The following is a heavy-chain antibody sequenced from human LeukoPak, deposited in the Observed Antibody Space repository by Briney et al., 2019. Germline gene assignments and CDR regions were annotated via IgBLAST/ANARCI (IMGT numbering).Heavy chain of an antibody. V-gene: IGHV3-64D*06. D-gene: IGHD1-26*01. J-gene: IGHJ4*02. CDR2: ISDDGLKT. Sequence: GGSLRLSCSASGFTFSTYALHWVHQAPGKGLEFVSAISDDGLKTYNADSVKGRFTISRDNSKNTLYLQMSSLRAEDTAVYYCVKDGSGNFLFDYWGQGTLVTVSS. CDR1: GFTFSTYA. CDR3: VKDGSGNFLFDY.